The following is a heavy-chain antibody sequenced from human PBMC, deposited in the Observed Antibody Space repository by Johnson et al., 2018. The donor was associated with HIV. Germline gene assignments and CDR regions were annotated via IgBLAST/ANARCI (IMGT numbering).Heavy chain of an antibody. CDR2: ISWNSGSI. J-gene: IGHJ3*01. CDR3: ARVSDDYGGNPAAWGAFDV. V-gene: IGHV3-9*01. CDR1: GFTFDDYV. Sequence: VQLVESGGGVVQPGRSLRLSCAASGFTFDDYVMHWVRQAPGKGLEWVSGISWNSGSIAYADSVKGRFTISRDNAKNSLYVQMNSLRAEDTALYYCARVSDDYGGNPAAWGAFDVWGQGTMVTVSS. D-gene: IGHD4-23*01.